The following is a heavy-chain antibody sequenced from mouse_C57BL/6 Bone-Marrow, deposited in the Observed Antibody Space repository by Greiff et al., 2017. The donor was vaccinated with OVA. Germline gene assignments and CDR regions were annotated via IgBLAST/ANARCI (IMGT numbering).Heavy chain of an antibody. V-gene: IGHV5-9-1*02. CDR2: ISSGGDYI. CDR1: GFTFSSYA. Sequence: EVQRVESGEGLVKPGGSLKLSCAASGFTFSSYAMSWVRQTPEKRLEWVAYISSGGDYIYYADTVKGRFTISKDNARNTLYLQMSSLKSADTAMYYCTISGDYPAWFAYWGQGTLVTVSA. J-gene: IGHJ3*01. CDR3: TISGDYPAWFAY. D-gene: IGHD2-4*01.